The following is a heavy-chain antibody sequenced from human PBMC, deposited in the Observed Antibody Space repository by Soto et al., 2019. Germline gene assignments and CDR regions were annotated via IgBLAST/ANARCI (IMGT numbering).Heavy chain of an antibody. CDR3: ARRATAVIAHDAFAI. V-gene: IGHV4-31*03. CDR2: INYSGST. J-gene: IGHJ3*02. D-gene: IGHD2-21*01. Sequence: QVQLQESDPGLVETSQTLSLACTVSGGSISSGGHYWTRIRQHPGEALEWIGYINYSGSTYYNPSHESRVAISVETSKHQFSLKVNSVTAADTAVYYWARRATAVIAHDAFAIWGQGTMFIVSS. CDR1: GGSISSGGHY.